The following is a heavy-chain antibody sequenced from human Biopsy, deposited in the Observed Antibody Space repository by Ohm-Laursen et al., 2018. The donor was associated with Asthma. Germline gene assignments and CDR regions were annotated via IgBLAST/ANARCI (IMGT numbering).Heavy chain of an antibody. D-gene: IGHD3-9*01. CDR2: INAGNGNT. CDR3: ARTYYDFLTGQVNDAFAM. J-gene: IGHJ3*02. Sequence: ASVKVSCKSSGYTFINYAIHWVRQAPGQRLEWMGWINAGNGNTKYSQKFQGRVTISRDTSASTAYMDLSSLRSEDTAVYYCARTYYDFLTGQVNDAFAMRGQGTMVTVSS. CDR1: GYTFINYA. V-gene: IGHV1-3*01.